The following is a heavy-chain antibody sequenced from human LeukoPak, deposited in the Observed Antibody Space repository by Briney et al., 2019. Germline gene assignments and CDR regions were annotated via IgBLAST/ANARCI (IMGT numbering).Heavy chain of an antibody. Sequence: GGSLRLSCAASGFTVSNNYMNWVRQAPGKGLEWVSVIYSGGSTHYPDSVKGRWAISRDNSKNTLYLQMNSLRAEDTAVYYCAREYQGMDVWGQGTTVTVS. CDR2: IYSGGST. D-gene: IGHD2-2*01. V-gene: IGHV3-53*01. CDR3: AREYQGMDV. J-gene: IGHJ6*02. CDR1: GFTVSNNY.